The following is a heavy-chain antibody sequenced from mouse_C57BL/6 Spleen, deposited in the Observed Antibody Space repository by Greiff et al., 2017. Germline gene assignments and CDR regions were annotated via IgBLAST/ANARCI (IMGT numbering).Heavy chain of an antibody. CDR3: TGPTGLDY. CDR1: GFTFSNYW. Sequence: EVKVVESGGGLVQPGGSMKLSCVASGFTFSNYWMNWVRQSPEKGLEWVAQIRLKSDNYATHYAESVKGRFTISRDDSKSSVYLQMNNLRAEDTGIYYCTGPTGLDYWGQGTTLTVSS. J-gene: IGHJ2*01. V-gene: IGHV6-3*01. D-gene: IGHD4-1*01. CDR2: IRLKSDNYAT.